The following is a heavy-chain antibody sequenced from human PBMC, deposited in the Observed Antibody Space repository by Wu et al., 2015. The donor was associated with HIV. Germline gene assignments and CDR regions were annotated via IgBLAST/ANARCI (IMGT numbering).Heavy chain of an antibody. J-gene: IGHJ4*02. CDR2: IIPIFGTA. D-gene: IGHD5-24*01. CDR3: AREAPQLEMATTSYYFDY. Sequence: QVQLVQSGAEVRKPKSSVKVSCKASGGTFSSYAISWVRQAPGQGLEWMGRIIPIFGTANYAQKFQGRVTITADESTSTAYMELSSLRSEDTAVYYCAREAPQLEMATTSYYFDYWGQGTLVTVSS. CDR1: GGTFSSYA. V-gene: IGHV1-69*13.